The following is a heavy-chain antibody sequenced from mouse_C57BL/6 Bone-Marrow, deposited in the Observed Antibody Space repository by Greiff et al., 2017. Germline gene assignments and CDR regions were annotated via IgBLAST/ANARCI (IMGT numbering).Heavy chain of an antibody. J-gene: IGHJ1*03. CDR1: GYTFTSYW. CDR2: IDPSDSYT. D-gene: IGHD2-5*01. CDR3: ASSNYWYFDV. V-gene: IGHV1-69*01. Sequence: VQLQQPGAELVMPGASVKLSCKASGYTFTSYWMHWVKQRPGQGLEWIGEIDPSDSYTNYNQKFKGKSTLTVDKSSSTAYMQLSSLSSEDSAVYYCASSNYWYFDVWGTGTTVTVSS.